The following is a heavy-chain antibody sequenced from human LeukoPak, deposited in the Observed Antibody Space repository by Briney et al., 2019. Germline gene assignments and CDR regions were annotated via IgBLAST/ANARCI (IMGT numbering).Heavy chain of an antibody. CDR3: AKALGFGYSYGYGGYYFDY. V-gene: IGHV3-23*01. J-gene: IGHJ4*02. CDR1: GFTFSSYA. CDR2: ISGSGGST. D-gene: IGHD5-18*01. Sequence: GGSLRLSCAASGFTFSSYAMSWVRQAPGKGLEWGSAISGSGGSTYYADSVKGRFTISRDNSRNTLYLQMNSLRAEDTAVYYCAKALGFGYSYGYGGYYFDYWGQGTLVTVSS.